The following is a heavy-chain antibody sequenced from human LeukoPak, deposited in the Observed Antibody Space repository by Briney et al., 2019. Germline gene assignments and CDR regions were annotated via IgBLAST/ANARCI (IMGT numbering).Heavy chain of an antibody. J-gene: IGHJ4*02. Sequence: SETLSLTCAVYGGSFSGYYWSWIRQPPGKGLEWIGEINHSGSTNYNPSLKSRVTISVDTSKNQFSLKLSSVTAADTAVYYRARGKVPSIWGQGTLVTVSS. CDR2: INHSGST. CDR3: ARGKVPSI. V-gene: IGHV4-34*01. CDR1: GGSFSGYY.